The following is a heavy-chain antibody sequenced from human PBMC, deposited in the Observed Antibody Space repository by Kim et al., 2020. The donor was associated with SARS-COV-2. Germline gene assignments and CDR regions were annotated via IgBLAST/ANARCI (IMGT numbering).Heavy chain of an antibody. V-gene: IGHV4-59*09. Sequence: YNPSLKRRVTISVDTSKNQFSLKLSSVTAADTAVYYCARGSSSWGDAFDIWGQGTMVTVSS. CDR3: ARGSSSWGDAFDI. D-gene: IGHD6-13*01. J-gene: IGHJ3*02.